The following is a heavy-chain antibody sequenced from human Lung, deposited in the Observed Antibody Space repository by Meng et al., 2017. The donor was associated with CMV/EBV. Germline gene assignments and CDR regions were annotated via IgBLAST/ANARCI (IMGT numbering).Heavy chain of an antibody. Sequence: QVQLVQSGAEGKKPGSSVKVSCKASGVTFSSYAISWVRQAPGQGLEWMGGIIPIFGTANYAQKFQGRVTITADESTSTAYMELSSLRSEDTAVYYCAREVSSSWFAGDWFDPWGQGTLVTVSS. J-gene: IGHJ5*02. V-gene: IGHV1-69*12. D-gene: IGHD6-13*01. CDR3: AREVSSSWFAGDWFDP. CDR1: GVTFSSYA. CDR2: IIPIFGTA.